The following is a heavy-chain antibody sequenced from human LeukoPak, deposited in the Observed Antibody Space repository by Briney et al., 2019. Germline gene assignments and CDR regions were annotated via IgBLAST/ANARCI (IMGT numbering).Heavy chain of an antibody. J-gene: IGHJ4*02. CDR1: RFTFSSYS. V-gene: IGHV3-48*02. CDR2: ISSSSSTI. CDR3: VRVITSSGWYP. D-gene: IGHD6-19*01. Sequence: GGSLRLSCAASRFTFSSYSMNWVRQAPGKGLEWVSYISSSSSTIYYADSVKGRFTISRDNAKNSLYLQMSSLRDEDTAVYYCVRVITSSGWYPWGQGTLVTVSS.